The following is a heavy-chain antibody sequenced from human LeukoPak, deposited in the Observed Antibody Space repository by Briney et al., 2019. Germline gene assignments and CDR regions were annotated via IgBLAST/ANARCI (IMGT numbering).Heavy chain of an antibody. CDR3: ASIVEEFGELLYDY. V-gene: IGHV3-7*01. CDR1: EFTFSSYS. CDR2: IKQDGSEK. J-gene: IGHJ4*02. D-gene: IGHD3-10*01. Sequence: PGGSLRLSCAGSEFTFSSYSMTWVRQAPGRGLEWVANIKQDGSEKYYMDSVKGRFTISRDNTKNSLYLQMNSLRAEDTAVYYCASIVEEFGELLYDYWGQGTLVTVSS.